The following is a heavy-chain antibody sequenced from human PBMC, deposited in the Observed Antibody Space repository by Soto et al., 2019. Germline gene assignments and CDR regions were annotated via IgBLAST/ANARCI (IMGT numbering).Heavy chain of an antibody. CDR3: ARAPKEHIVVVTARGWFDP. Sequence: QVQLVQSGAEVKKPGSSVKVSCKASGGTFSSYAISWVRQAPGQGLEWMGGIIPIFGTANYAQKFQGRVTITADESTSKAYMELSSLRSEDTAVYYCARAPKEHIVVVTARGWFDPWGQGTLVTVSS. V-gene: IGHV1-69*01. CDR2: IIPIFGTA. D-gene: IGHD2-21*02. CDR1: GGTFSSYA. J-gene: IGHJ5*02.